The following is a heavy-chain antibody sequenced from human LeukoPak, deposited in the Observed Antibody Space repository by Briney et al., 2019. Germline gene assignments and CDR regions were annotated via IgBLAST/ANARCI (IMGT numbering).Heavy chain of an antibody. CDR1: GYTLTELS. D-gene: IGHD2-2*01. CDR3: ATLPYCSSTSCYDTNWFDP. CDR2: FDPEDGET. Sequence: ASVKVSCKVSGYTLTELSVHWVRQAPGKGLEWMGGFDPEDGETIYAQKFQGRVTMTEDTSTDTAYMELSSLRSEDTAVYYCATLPYCSSTSCYDTNWFDPWGQGTLVTVPS. J-gene: IGHJ5*02. V-gene: IGHV1-24*01.